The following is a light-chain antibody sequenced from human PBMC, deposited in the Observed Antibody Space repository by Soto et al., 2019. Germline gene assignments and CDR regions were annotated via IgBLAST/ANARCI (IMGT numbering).Light chain of an antibody. CDR3: CSYAGTYTFYV. CDR1: SSDVGGYDY. V-gene: IGLV2-11*01. Sequence: QSALTQPRSVSGSPGQSVTISCTGTSSDVGGYDYVSRYQQHPGKAPKLMIYDVTKRPSGVPDRFSGSRSGNTASLTISGLQAEDDADYYCCSYAGTYTFYVFGTGTKLTVL. CDR2: DVT. J-gene: IGLJ1*01.